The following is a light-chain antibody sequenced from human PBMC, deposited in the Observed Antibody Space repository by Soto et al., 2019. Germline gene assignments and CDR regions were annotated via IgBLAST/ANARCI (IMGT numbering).Light chain of an antibody. Sequence: DIQMTQSPSTLSAPVGDRVTITCRASQSISSWLAWYQQKPGKAPKLLIYKASSLESGVPSRFSGSGSGTEFTLTISSLQPDDFATYYCQQYNSYSRTLGQGTKVDI. CDR2: KAS. CDR3: QQYNSYSRT. CDR1: QSISSW. J-gene: IGKJ1*01. V-gene: IGKV1-5*03.